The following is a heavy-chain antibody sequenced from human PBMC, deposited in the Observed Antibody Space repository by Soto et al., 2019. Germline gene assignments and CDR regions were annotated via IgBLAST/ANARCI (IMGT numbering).Heavy chain of an antibody. D-gene: IGHD2-21*01. CDR2: INHSGST. CDR3: ARIGAYCSGSCYSGFDT. Sequence: SETLSLTCAVYGGSFSGYYWSWIRQPPGKGLEWIGEINHSGSTNYNPSLKSRVTISVDTSKNQFSLKLSSVTAADTAVYYCARIGAYCSGSCYSGFDTWGQGTLVTVSS. J-gene: IGHJ5*02. V-gene: IGHV4-34*01. CDR1: GGSFSGYY.